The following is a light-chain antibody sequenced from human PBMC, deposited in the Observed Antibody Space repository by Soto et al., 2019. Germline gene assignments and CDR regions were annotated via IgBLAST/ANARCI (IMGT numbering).Light chain of an antibody. J-gene: IGLJ2*01. V-gene: IGLV1-36*01. CDR3: AAWDDSLSGPV. CDR1: SSNIGNNA. CDR2: YDD. Sequence: QSVLTQPPSVSAAPGQRVTISCSGSSSNIGNNAVNWYQQLPGKAPKLLIHYDDQVPSGVSDRFSGSKSGTSASLAISALQSEDEADYYCAAWDDSLSGPVFGGGTKVTVL.